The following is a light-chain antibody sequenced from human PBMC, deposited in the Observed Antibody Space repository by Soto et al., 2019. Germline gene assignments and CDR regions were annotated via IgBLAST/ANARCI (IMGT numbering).Light chain of an antibody. V-gene: IGKV1-39*01. CDR1: QSISSY. CDR3: HQSYRTPYT. J-gene: IGKJ2*01. CDR2: AAS. Sequence: DIQMTQSQSSLCASVGDRVSITCRASQSISSYLNWYPQKPGKAPKLLIYAASSLQSWVPSRFSGSGSGTEFNLTISRRHPEDFATYYCHQSYRTPYTFGQGTQLQVK.